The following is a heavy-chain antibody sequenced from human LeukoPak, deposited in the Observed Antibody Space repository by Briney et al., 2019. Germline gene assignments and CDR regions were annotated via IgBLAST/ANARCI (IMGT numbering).Heavy chain of an antibody. V-gene: IGHV4-30-4*01. CDR3: ARDCLDSGCYYYGMDV. D-gene: IGHD3-22*01. J-gene: IGHJ6*02. CDR2: IYYGGST. CDR1: GGSISSGDYY. Sequence: SQTLSLTCTVSGGSISSGDYYWSWIRQPPGKGLGGIGYIYYGGSTYYNPSLKSRVTISVDTSKNQFSLKLSSVTAADTAVYYCARDCLDSGCYYYGMDVWGQGTTVTVSS.